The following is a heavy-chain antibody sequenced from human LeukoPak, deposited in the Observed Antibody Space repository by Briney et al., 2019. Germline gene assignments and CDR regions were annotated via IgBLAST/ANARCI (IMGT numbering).Heavy chain of an antibody. CDR1: GYTFTSYG. V-gene: IGHV1-18*01. CDR2: ISAYNGNT. D-gene: IGHD3-22*01. J-gene: IGHJ4*02. CDR3: ARAECYYDSSGYYY. Sequence: ASVKVSCTASGYTFTSYGISWVRQAPGQGLEWMGWISAYNGNTNYAQKLQGRVTMTTDTSTSTAYMELRSLRSDDTAVYYCARAECYYDSSGYYYWGQGTLVTVSS.